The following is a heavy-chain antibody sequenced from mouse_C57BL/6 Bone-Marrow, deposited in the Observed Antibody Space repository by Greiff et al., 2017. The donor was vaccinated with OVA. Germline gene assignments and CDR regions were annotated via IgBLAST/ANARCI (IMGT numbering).Heavy chain of an antibody. V-gene: IGHV14-2*01. CDR3: ARRDSSYGNFYYAMDY. Sequence: VQLQQSGAELVKPGASVKLSCTASGFNIKDYYMHWVKQRTEQGLEWIGRIDPEDGETKYAPKFQGKATITADTSSNTAYLQLSSLTSEDTAVYYCARRDSSYGNFYYAMDYWGQGTSVTVSS. J-gene: IGHJ4*01. CDR2: IDPEDGET. CDR1: GFNIKDYY. D-gene: IGHD2-1*01.